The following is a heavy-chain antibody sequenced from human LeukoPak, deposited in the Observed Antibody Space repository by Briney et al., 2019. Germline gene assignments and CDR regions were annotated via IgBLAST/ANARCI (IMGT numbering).Heavy chain of an antibody. CDR3: TRGEYSSSSDDY. CDR1: GFTFGDYA. Sequence: GXSLRLSCTASGFTFGDYAMSWFRQAPGKGLEWVGFIRSKAYGGTTEYAASVKGIFTISRDDSKSIAYMQMNSLKTEDTAVYYCTRGEYSSSSDDYWGQGTLVTVSS. V-gene: IGHV3-49*03. CDR2: IRSKAYGGTT. D-gene: IGHD6-6*01. J-gene: IGHJ4*02.